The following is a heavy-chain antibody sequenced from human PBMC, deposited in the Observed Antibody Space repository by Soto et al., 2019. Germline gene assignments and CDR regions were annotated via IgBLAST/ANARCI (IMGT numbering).Heavy chain of an antibody. CDR3: AREYPNWGSYRYTDYYYYYMDV. D-gene: IGHD3-16*02. CDR2: MNPNSGNT. V-gene: IGHV1-8*01. Sequence: ASVKVSCKASGYTFTSYDINWVRQATGQGLEWMGWMNPNSGNTGYAQKFQGRVTMTRNTSISTAYMELSSLRSEDTAVYYCAREYPNWGSYRYTDYYYYYMDVWGKGTTVTVSS. CDR1: GYTFTSYD. J-gene: IGHJ6*03.